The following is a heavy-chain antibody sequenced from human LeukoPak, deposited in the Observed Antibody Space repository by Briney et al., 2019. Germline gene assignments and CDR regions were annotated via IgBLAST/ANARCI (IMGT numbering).Heavy chain of an antibody. Sequence: PGGSLRLSCAASGFTFSGYSMNWVRQAPGRGLEWLSYISSGSRTIFYGDSVKGRFIISRDNAKNSLYLLMNSLRADDTAVYYCVRESITGDRDFDRWGQGTLIAVSS. CDR1: GFTFSGYS. V-gene: IGHV3-48*01. CDR2: ISSGSRTI. J-gene: IGHJ4*02. CDR3: VRESITGDRDFDR. D-gene: IGHD7-27*01.